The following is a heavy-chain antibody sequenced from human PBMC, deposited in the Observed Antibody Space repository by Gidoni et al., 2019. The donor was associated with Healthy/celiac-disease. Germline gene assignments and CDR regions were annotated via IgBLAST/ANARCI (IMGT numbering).Heavy chain of an antibody. CDR2: TYYSGST. V-gene: IGHV4-59*01. J-gene: IGHJ4*02. CDR1: GGSISSYY. CDR3: AGAYCSSTSCYGIDY. D-gene: IGHD2-2*01. Sequence: VQLQDSGPGLVKPSETLSLTSTVSGGSISSYYWSWIRQPPGKGLEWIGYTYYSGSTNYTPSLKSRVTISVDTSKNQVSLKLSSVTAADTAVYYCAGAYCSSTSCYGIDYWGQGTLVTVSS.